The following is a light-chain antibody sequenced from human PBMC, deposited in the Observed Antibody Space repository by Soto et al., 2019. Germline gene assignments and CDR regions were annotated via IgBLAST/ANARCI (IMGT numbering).Light chain of an antibody. CDR1: QTISSW. CDR3: QQYNSPYT. Sequence: DIQMTQSPSTLSASVGDRATITCRASQTISSWLAWYQQKPGKAPKLLIYKASSLESGVPSRFSGCGSGTEFTLTISLLQPDDFAAYYCQQYNSPYTFGQGTKLEIK. J-gene: IGKJ2*01. V-gene: IGKV1-5*03. CDR2: KAS.